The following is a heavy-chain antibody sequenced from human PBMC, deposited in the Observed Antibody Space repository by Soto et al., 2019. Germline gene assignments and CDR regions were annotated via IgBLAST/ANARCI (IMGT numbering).Heavy chain of an antibody. D-gene: IGHD4-17*01. V-gene: IGHV1-24*01. Sequence: ASVKVSCKVSGYTLTGLSMHWVRQAPGKGLEWMGGFDPEDGETIYAQKFQGRVTMTEDTSTDTAYMELSSLRSEDTAVYYCATVNYGDYPFDPWGQGTLVTASS. CDR3: ATVNYGDYPFDP. CDR1: GYTLTGLS. CDR2: FDPEDGET. J-gene: IGHJ5*02.